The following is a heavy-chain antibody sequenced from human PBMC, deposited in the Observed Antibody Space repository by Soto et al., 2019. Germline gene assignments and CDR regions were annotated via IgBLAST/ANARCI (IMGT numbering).Heavy chain of an antibody. CDR2: IYYTGRT. D-gene: IGHD3-16*01. J-gene: IGHJ4*02. CDR3: AREMSSYGSSYFDS. Sequence: QVQLQESGPGVVKPSETLXXTCTVSGGSVRXXXXTWIRQPPGKXLEWLGYIYYTGRTKYNPSLKSRLAISVHTSENQFSLKLSPVTAADTTVYYCAREMSSYGSSYFDSLGQVTLVTVSS. CDR1: GGSVRXXX. V-gene: IGHV4-59*02.